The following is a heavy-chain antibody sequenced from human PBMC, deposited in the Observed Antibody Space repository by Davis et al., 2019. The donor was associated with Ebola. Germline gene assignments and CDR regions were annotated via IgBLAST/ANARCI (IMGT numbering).Heavy chain of an antibody. CDR2: IRNNSRST. J-gene: IGHJ4*02. Sequence: GESLKISCAASGFNFAKYNMNWVRQAPGQGLEWISHIRNNSRSTFYKDSVKGRFTISRDNAKNSLFLQMNSLRAEDTAIYYCARDDYNKPFDYWGQGALVTVSS. V-gene: IGHV3-48*01. D-gene: IGHD4-11*01. CDR1: GFNFAKYN. CDR3: ARDDYNKPFDY.